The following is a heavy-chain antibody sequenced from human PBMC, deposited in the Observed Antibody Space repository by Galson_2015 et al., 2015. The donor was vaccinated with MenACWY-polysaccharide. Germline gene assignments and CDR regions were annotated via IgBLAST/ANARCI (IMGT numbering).Heavy chain of an antibody. CDR1: GFTFNHYA. V-gene: IGHV3-30*18. J-gene: IGHJ4*02. D-gene: IGHD3-16*01. CDR2: ITYDGGVS. CDR3: AKDSDYVWGRSYYFDY. Sequence: SLRLSCAASGFTFNHYALHWVRQAPGTGLESEAVITYDGGVSYHADSVKGRFTLSRVNSKDTLYLQMNSLRVEDTAIYYCAKDSDYVWGRSYYFDYWGPGTLVTVSS.